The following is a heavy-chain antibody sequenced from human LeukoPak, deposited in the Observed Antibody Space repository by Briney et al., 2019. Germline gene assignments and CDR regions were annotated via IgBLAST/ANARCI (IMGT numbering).Heavy chain of an antibody. Sequence: ASVKVSYKPSVYTFTSCGIIGVRQAPGQGREWMGWIGAYNGNTKYGQKLQGRVTMTTDTSTSTAYMELRSLRSDDAAVYYCARDQMNIAAAGAYFDYWGQGTLVTVSS. J-gene: IGHJ4*02. D-gene: IGHD6-13*01. CDR3: ARDQMNIAAAGAYFDY. CDR1: VYTFTSCG. CDR2: IGAYNGNT. V-gene: IGHV1-18*01.